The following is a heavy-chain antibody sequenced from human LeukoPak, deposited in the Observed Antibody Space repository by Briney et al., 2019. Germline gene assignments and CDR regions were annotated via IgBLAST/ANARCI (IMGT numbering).Heavy chain of an antibody. Sequence: GASVKLSCKAFGYTFTGYYMHWVRQAPGQGLEWMGWINPNSGGTNYAQKFQGRVTMTRDTSISTAYMELSRLRSDDTAVYYCARDRTYYDILTGYYYFDYWGQGTLVTVSS. CDR2: INPNSGGT. V-gene: IGHV1-2*02. CDR3: ARDRTYYDILTGYYYFDY. CDR1: GYTFTGYY. J-gene: IGHJ4*02. D-gene: IGHD3-9*01.